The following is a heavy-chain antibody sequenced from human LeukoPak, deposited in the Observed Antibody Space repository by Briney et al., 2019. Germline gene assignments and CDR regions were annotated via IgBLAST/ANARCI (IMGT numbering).Heavy chain of an antibody. CDR1: GYTLTELS. V-gene: IGHV1-24*01. D-gene: IGHD3-22*01. CDR2: FDPEDGKT. CDR3: ATAPGKYYDSSGYYLN. J-gene: IGHJ4*02. Sequence: VASVKVSCKVSGYTLTELSMHWVRQAPGKGLEWMGGFDPEDGKTIYAQKFQGRVAITEDTSTDTAYMELSSLRSEDTAVYYCATAPGKYYDSSGYYLNWGQGTLVTVSS.